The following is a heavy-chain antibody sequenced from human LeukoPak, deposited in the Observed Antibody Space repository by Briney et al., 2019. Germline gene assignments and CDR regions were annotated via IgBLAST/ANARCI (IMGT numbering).Heavy chain of an antibody. J-gene: IGHJ4*02. D-gene: IGHD6-19*01. V-gene: IGHV5-10-1*01. CDR2: IDPSDSYP. CDR1: GYSFTNYW. CDR3: ARHPEQSSGY. Sequence: GESLRISCKASGYSFTNYWIYWVRQMPGKGLEWMGRIDPSDSYPNYSPSFQGHVTIPVDKSISTAYLQWSSLKASDTAMYYCARHPEQSSGYWGQGTLVTVSS.